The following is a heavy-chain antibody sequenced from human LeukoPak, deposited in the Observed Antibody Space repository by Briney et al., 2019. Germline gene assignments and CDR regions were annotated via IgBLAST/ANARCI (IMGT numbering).Heavy chain of an antibody. CDR1: GYPFTGYY. Sequence: ASLKVSCRASGYPFTGYYFHWVRQAPGQGLEWMEWINPNSGGTKYAQKFQGRVTITRDTTISTAYMELSTMRADDTAVYFCARASIVGATSPSYFDYWGQGTLVTVSS. V-gene: IGHV1-2*02. D-gene: IGHD1-26*01. CDR2: INPNSGGT. J-gene: IGHJ4*02. CDR3: ARASIVGATSPSYFDY.